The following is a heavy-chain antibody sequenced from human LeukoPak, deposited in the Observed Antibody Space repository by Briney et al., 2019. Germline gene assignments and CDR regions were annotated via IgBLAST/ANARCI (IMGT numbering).Heavy chain of an antibody. CDR3: ARTNYLLDY. D-gene: IGHD4/OR15-4a*01. Sequence: ASVKVSCKASGHTSTNYGISWVRQAPGQGLEWMGWISADNGNTNSAQNFQGRVTMTTDTSTSTAYMELRSLRPDDTAVYYCARTNYLLDYWGQGTLVTVSS. CDR1: GHTSTNYG. J-gene: IGHJ4*02. CDR2: ISADNGNT. V-gene: IGHV1-18*01.